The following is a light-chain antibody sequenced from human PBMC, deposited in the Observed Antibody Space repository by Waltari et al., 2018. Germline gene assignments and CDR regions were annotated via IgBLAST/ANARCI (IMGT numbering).Light chain of an antibody. CDR1: SHEVGNEG. CDR2: RDN. J-gene: IGLJ1*01. CDR3: SAWDHSLKTYI. V-gene: IGLV10-54*04. Sequence: HAGLTQPPSVSHALRQPATLTCTGNSHEVGNEGPRRLQQNQGHPPKLLSYRDNRRPSGISERFSESRSGNTASRAITELQPEDEEDYYCSAWDHSLKTYIFGTGTKVTVL.